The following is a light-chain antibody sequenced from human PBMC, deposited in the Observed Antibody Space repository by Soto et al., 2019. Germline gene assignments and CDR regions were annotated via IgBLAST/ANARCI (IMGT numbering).Light chain of an antibody. J-gene: IGLJ2*01. CDR2: EVN. CDR1: SSDIGGYNF. V-gene: IGLV2-8*01. Sequence: QSALTQPPSASGSPGQSVTISCTGTSSDIGGYNFVSWYQQHPGKAPKLMIDEVNKRPSGVPDRFSGSKSGNTASLTVSGHQAERGAIYDSCAIADTTNLFFGVGTRLPVL. CDR3: CAIADTTNLF.